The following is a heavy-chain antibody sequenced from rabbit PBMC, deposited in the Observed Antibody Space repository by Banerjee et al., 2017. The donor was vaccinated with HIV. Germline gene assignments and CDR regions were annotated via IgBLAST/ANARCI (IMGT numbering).Heavy chain of an antibody. CDR2: IYNGDGST. CDR1: GFSFSSSYY. Sequence: QSLEESGGDLVKPGASLTLTCTASGFSFSSSYYMCWVRQAPGRGLEWIACIYNGDGSTYYASWAKGRFTISKTSSTTVTLQMTSLTAADTATYFCARDAGYVGYGYGLWGQGTLVTVS. V-gene: IGHV1S40*01. J-gene: IGHJ4*01. CDR3: ARDAGYVGYGYGL. D-gene: IGHD6-1*01.